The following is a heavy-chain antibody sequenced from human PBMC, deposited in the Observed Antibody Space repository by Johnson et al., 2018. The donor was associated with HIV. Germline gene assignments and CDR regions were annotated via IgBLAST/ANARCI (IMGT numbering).Heavy chain of an antibody. CDR2: IYSGGST. D-gene: IGHD4-17*01. CDR3: AREVAGDYGDSPGAFDI. V-gene: IGHV3-53*01. J-gene: IGHJ3*02. Sequence: VQLVESGGGLIQPGGSLRLSCVASGFTVSSNYMSWVRQAPGKGLAWVSVIYSGGSTYYADSVKGRFTISRDNSKNTLYLQMNSLRAEDTAVYYCAREVAGDYGDSPGAFDIWGQGTMVTVSS. CDR1: GFTVSSNY.